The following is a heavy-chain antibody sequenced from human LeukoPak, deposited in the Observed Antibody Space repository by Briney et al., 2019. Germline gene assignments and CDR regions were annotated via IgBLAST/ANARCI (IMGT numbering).Heavy chain of an antibody. CDR2: IFPSGGEI. CDR3: AKTRSMIGGFDAFDI. J-gene: IGHJ3*02. Sequence: PGGSLRLSCAASGFTFSTFAMLWVRQPRGKGLEWVSGIFPSGGEIHYADSVKGRFTISRDNSKNTLYLQMNSLRAEDTAVYYCAKTRSMIGGFDAFDIWGKGTTVTISS. CDR1: GFTFSTFA. D-gene: IGHD3-22*01. V-gene: IGHV3-23*01.